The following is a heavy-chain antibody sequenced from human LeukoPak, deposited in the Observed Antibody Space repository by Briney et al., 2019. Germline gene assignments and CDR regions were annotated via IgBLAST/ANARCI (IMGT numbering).Heavy chain of an antibody. J-gene: IGHJ4*02. CDR2: IYPSDSDT. CDR1: EYSFATYW. V-gene: IGHV5-51*01. Sequence: GESLKISCQGSEYSFATYWIAWLRQMPGKGLEWMGIIYPSDSDTRYSPSFQGQVTISADKSIKTAYLQWSSLKASDTAMYYCARPLQGIVGATGFDYWGQRTLVTVSS. CDR3: ARPLQGIVGATGFDY. D-gene: IGHD1-26*01.